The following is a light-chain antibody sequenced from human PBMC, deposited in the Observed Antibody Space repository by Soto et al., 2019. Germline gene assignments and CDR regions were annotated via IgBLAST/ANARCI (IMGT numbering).Light chain of an antibody. CDR2: GAS. CDR3: QQYGGSPYT. Sequence: EIVLTQSPGTLSLSPGERATLSCRASQSVRNSYLAWYHQKPGQAPRLLIYGASSRATGIPDRFSGSGSGTDFTLTVSRLEPEDVSVYYCQQYGGSPYTFGQGTKLEI. CDR1: QSVRNSY. V-gene: IGKV3-20*01. J-gene: IGKJ2*01.